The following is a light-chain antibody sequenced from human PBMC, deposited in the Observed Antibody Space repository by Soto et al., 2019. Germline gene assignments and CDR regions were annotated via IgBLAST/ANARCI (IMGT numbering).Light chain of an antibody. Sequence: ETVMTQSPASLSVSPGETVTLSCRANQSVSNSLAWYQQVPGQAPRLLIYGASTRATGIPARFSGSVSGTEFTLTISSLQSEDFAVYYCQQYNNRPPVTFGQGTKLEIK. CDR3: QQYNNRPPVT. CDR1: QSVSNS. V-gene: IGKV3-15*01. J-gene: IGKJ2*01. CDR2: GAS.